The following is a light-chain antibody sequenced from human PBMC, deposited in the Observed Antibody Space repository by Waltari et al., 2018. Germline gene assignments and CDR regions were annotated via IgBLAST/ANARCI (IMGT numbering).Light chain of an antibody. V-gene: IGLV2-8*01. Sequence: QSALTQPPSASGSPGPPVTIPCTGTGRPVRLSDYFPWYHQDPGKAPKPMISEVSKRPSGVPDRFSGSKSGKTASLTVSGLQAEDEADYYCSSYGGNTYHLIFGGGTKLTVL. J-gene: IGLJ2*01. CDR2: EVS. CDR3: SSYGGNTYHLI. CDR1: GRPVRLSDY.